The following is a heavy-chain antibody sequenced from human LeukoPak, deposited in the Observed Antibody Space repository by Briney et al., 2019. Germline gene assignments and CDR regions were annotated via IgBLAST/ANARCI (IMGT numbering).Heavy chain of an antibody. CDR1: GFTFSAYA. Sequence: GGSLRLSCAASGFTFSAYAVSWVRQAPGKGLEWVSGISGSGDNTYYADSVKGRFTISRDNSKNTLYVQVNSLGTEDTAAYYCAKGSYYDSSGSFYFDYWGQGTLVTVSS. CDR3: AKGSYYDSSGSFYFDY. V-gene: IGHV3-23*01. CDR2: ISGSGDNT. D-gene: IGHD3-22*01. J-gene: IGHJ4*02.